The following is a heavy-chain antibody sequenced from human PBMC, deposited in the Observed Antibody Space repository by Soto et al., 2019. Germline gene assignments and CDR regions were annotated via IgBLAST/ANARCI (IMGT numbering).Heavy chain of an antibody. Sequence: SETLSLTCAVYGGSFSGYYWSWIRQPPGKGLEWIGEINHSGSTNYNPSLKSRVTISVDTSKNQFSLKLSSATAADTAVYYCARVFIAVAGMDYFDYWGQGTLVTVSS. D-gene: IGHD6-19*01. CDR2: INHSGST. J-gene: IGHJ4*02. CDR1: GGSFSGYY. V-gene: IGHV4-34*01. CDR3: ARVFIAVAGMDYFDY.